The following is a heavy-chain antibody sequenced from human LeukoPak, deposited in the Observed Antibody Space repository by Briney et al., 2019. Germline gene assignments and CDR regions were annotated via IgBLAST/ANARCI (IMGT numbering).Heavy chain of an antibody. CDR1: GFIFSSYA. V-gene: IGHV3-23*01. Sequence: GGSLRLSCAASGFIFSSYAMSWVRQAPGKGLEWVSAISGSGGSTYYADSVKGRFTISRDNSKNTLYLQMNSLRAEDTAVYYCAKESLVVPAAMLNYWGQGTLVTVSS. CDR2: ISGSGGST. CDR3: AKESLVVPAAMLNY. D-gene: IGHD2-2*01. J-gene: IGHJ4*02.